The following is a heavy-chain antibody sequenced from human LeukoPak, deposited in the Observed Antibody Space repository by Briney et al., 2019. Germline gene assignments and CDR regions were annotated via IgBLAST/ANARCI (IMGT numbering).Heavy chain of an antibody. V-gene: IGHV1-69*13. CDR1: GGTFSSYA. CDR3: ARDSPGYCSGGSCFDY. D-gene: IGHD2-15*01. Sequence: GASVKVSCKASGGTFSSYAISWVRQAPGQGLEWMGGIIPIFGTANYAQKFQGRVTITADESTSTAYMELSSLRSEDTAVCYCARDSPGYCSGGSCFDYWGQGTLVTVSS. CDR2: IIPIFGTA. J-gene: IGHJ4*02.